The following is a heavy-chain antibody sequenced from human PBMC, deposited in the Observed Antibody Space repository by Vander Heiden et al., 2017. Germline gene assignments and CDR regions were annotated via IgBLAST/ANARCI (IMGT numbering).Heavy chain of an antibody. J-gene: IGHJ6*02. CDR3: ARGPNGDYRYHYGMDV. D-gene: IGHD4-17*01. CDR2: IWFDGSAE. Sequence: QVQLVASGGGVVQPGRSLRLSCVASVFSSGSYGFHWVRQAPGKGVEWVAIIWFDGSAEYYVDSVKGRFTISRDNSKNTVHLQMNSLRAEDTAVYYCARGPNGDYRYHYGMDVWGQGTTVAVSS. CDR1: VFSSGSYG. V-gene: IGHV3-33*01.